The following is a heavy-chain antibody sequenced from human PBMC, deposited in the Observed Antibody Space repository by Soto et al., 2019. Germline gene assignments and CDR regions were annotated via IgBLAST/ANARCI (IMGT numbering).Heavy chain of an antibody. CDR1: GGSISSTKW. CDR3: ASTDSGWPTFEAN. D-gene: IGHD6-25*01. Sequence: TSETLSLTCAVSGGSISSTKWWSWVRQPPGKGLEWIGEIFHGGDTNYNPSLKSRVTMSVDKSKNQFSLNLSSVTAADTAVYYCASTDSGWPTFEANWGQGTQVTVSS. J-gene: IGHJ4*02. CDR2: IFHGGDT. V-gene: IGHV4-4*02.